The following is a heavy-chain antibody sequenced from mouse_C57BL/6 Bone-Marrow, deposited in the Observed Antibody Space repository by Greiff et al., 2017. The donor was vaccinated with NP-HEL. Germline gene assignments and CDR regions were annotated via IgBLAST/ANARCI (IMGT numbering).Heavy chain of an antibody. CDR2: INYDGSST. CDR3: ARDGYYGSWGYFDV. CDR1: GFTFSDYY. D-gene: IGHD1-1*01. J-gene: IGHJ1*03. V-gene: IGHV5-16*01. Sequence: EVMLVESEGGLVQPGSSMKLSCTASGFTFSDYYMACVRQVPEKGLEWVANINYDGSSTYYLDSLKSRFIISRDNAKNILYLQMSSLKSEDTATYYCARDGYYGSWGYFDVWGTGTTVTVSS.